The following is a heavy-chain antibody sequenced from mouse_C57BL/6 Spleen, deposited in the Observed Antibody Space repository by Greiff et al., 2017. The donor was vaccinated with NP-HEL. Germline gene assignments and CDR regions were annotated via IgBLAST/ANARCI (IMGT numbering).Heavy chain of an antibody. V-gene: IGHV1-52*01. D-gene: IGHD2-3*01. CDR3: ARFDGYCGYVDY. CDR1: GYTFTSYW. Sequence: VQLKQPGAELVRPGSSVKLSCKASGYTFTSYWMHWVKQRPIQGLEWIGNIDPSDSETHYNQKFKDKATLTVDKSSSTAYMQLSSLTSEDSAVYYCARFDGYCGYVDYWGQGTTLTVAS. J-gene: IGHJ2*01. CDR2: IDPSDSET.